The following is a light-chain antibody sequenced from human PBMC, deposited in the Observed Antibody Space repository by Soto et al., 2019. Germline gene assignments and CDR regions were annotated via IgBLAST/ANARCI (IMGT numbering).Light chain of an antibody. J-gene: IGLJ2*01. Sequence: QSVLTQPPSASGSPGQSVTISCTGTRSDIGAYNYVSWYRQYPDKAPKLLVYQVTKRPSGVPDRFSGSKSGNTAALTVSGLQAEDEAVYYCSSYAGSLVVFGGGTKVTVL. CDR2: QVT. V-gene: IGLV2-8*01. CDR3: SSYAGSLVV. CDR1: RSDIGAYNY.